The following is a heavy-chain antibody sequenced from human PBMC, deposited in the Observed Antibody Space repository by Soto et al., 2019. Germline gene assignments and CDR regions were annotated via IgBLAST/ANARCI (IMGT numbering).Heavy chain of an antibody. D-gene: IGHD2-21*02. J-gene: IGHJ4*02. CDR3: ARDPEGDSGFDY. V-gene: IGHV3-48*03. CDR2: INAPATST. Sequence: EVQLVESGGRLVQPGGSLRLSCAASGFIFSNFGLTWVRQAPGKGLEWVSHINAPATSTLYANSVRGRFAISRDNARNYVNIQMSSLTGAYTSVYYFARDPEGDSGFDYWGQGTLVTVSS. CDR1: GFIFSNFG.